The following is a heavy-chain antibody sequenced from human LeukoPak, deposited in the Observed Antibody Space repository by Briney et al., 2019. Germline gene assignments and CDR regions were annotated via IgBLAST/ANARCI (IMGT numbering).Heavy chain of an antibody. V-gene: IGHV3-23*01. CDR2: ISGSGGST. CDR1: GFTFSSYA. CDR3: AKNPYYYGSGSYLYY. J-gene: IGHJ4*02. D-gene: IGHD3-10*01. Sequence: GGSLRLSCAASGFTFSSYAMGWVRQAPGKGLEWVSAISGSGGSTYYADSVKGRFTISRDNSKNTLYLQMNSLRAEDTAVYYCAKNPYYYGSGSYLYYWGQGTLVTVSS.